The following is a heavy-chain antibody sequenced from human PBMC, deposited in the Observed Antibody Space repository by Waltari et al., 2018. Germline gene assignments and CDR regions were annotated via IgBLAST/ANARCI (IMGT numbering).Heavy chain of an antibody. CDR3: ARGSRFRYSSSSRGWFDP. D-gene: IGHD6-6*01. CDR2: INHGGST. Sequence: QVQLQQWGAGLLKPSETLSLTCAVYGGSFSGYYWSWIRQPPGKGLEWIGEINHGGSTNENPALKSVVTISVDTSKNQFSLKLSSVTAADTAVYDCARGSRFRYSSSSRGWFDPWGQGTLVTVSS. CDR1: GGSFSGYY. V-gene: IGHV4-34*01. J-gene: IGHJ5*02.